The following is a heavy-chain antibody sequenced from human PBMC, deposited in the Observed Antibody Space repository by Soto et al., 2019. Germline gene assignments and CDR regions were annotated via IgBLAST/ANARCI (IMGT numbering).Heavy chain of an antibody. J-gene: IGHJ4*02. V-gene: IGHV1-2*04. D-gene: IGHD6-19*01. CDR1: GSTLTGSY. Sequence: PSGRVSCRASGSTLTGSYMHWCRQAPRQGLEWMGWINPNSGGTNYAQKFQGWVTMTRDTSISTAYMELSRLRSDDTAVYYCARTPGWNYFDYWGQGTLVTVSS. CDR2: INPNSGGT. CDR3: ARTPGWNYFDY.